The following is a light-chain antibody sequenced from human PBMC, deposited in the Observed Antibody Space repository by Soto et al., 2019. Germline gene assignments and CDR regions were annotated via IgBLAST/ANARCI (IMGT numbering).Light chain of an antibody. CDR3: GTWDSSLSAYV. J-gene: IGLJ1*01. CDR2: DND. Sequence: QSVLTQPPAVSAAPGQKVTISCSGSSSNIGNNYVSWYQQLPDTAPKLLIYDNDKRPSGIPDRFSGSKSGTSATLGITGLQTGDEADYYCGTWDSSLSAYVFGPGTKVTVL. CDR1: SSNIGNNY. V-gene: IGLV1-51*01.